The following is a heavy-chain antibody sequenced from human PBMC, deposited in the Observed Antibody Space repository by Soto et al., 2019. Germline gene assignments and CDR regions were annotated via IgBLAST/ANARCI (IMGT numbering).Heavy chain of an antibody. J-gene: IGHJ3*02. V-gene: IGHV4-4*02. Sequence: QVQLQESGPGLVKPSGTLSLTCAVSSGSISSSNWWSWVRQPPGKGLEWIGEIYHSGSTNYNPSRKSRVTISVDKSKNQFSLKRSSVTAADTAVYYCASEDVAIVATTHAFDIWGQGTMVTVSS. CDR1: SGSISSSNW. CDR2: IYHSGST. CDR3: ASEDVAIVATTHAFDI. D-gene: IGHD5-12*01.